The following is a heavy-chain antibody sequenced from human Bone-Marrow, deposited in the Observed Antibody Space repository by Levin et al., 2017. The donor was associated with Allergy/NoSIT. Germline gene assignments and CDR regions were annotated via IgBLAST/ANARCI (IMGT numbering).Heavy chain of an antibody. D-gene: IGHD5-18*01. J-gene: IGHJ4*02. CDR1: GASISISNW. Sequence: SETLSLTCAVSGASISISNWWSWVRQPPGKGLEWIGEIYHSGSTNYNPSLKSRATISVDKSKNQFFLKLSSVTAADTAVSYCARKRIQFWFDYWGQGTLVTVSS. CDR3: ARKRIQFWFDY. CDR2: IYHSGST. V-gene: IGHV4-4*02.